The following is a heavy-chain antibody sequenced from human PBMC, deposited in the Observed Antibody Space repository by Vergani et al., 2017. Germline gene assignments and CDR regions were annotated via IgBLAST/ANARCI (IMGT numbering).Heavy chain of an antibody. Sequence: QVQLQQWGAGLLKPSETLSLTCAVYGGSFSGYYWSWIRQPPGKGLEWIGEINHSGSTNYNPSLTRRVTISVDTSKNQFSLKLSSVTAADTAVYYCARGTKDIVVVPAARFVPGCFDPWGQGTLVTVSS. CDR3: ARGTKDIVVVPAARFVPGCFDP. D-gene: IGHD2-2*01. CDR1: GGSFSGYY. J-gene: IGHJ5*02. V-gene: IGHV4-34*01. CDR2: INHSGST.